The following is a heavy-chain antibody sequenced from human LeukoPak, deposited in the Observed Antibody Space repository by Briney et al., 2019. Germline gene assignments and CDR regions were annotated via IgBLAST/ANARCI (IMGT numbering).Heavy chain of an antibody. V-gene: IGHV4-4*02. CDR2: IYHSGST. J-gene: IGHJ3*02. CDR1: GGSISSGNW. CDR3: ASGYCGGACQLGGVDM. D-gene: IGHD2-21*02. Sequence: PSETLSLTCAVSGGSISSGNWWTWVRQPPRKGLEWIGEIYHSGSTNYNPSLKSRVTISVDKSKNQFSLKLSSVTAADTAVYYCASGYCGGACQLGGVDMWGQGTMVNVSS.